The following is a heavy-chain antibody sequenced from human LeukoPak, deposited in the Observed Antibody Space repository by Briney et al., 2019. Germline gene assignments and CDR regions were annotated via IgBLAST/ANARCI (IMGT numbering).Heavy chain of an antibody. J-gene: IGHJ6*03. V-gene: IGHV1-69*05. CDR1: GGTFSSHG. CDR3: ARDRANWSDVGRHYYFYMDV. CDR2: IIPAYDSV. Sequence: SVKVYCKASGGTFSSHGITWVRQAPGQGLEWMGGIIPAYDSVNYAQKFQGRLTITTDESTSTAYMELSSLTSEDTAVYYCARDRANWSDVGRHYYFYMDVWGKGTTVTVSS. D-gene: IGHD1-1*01.